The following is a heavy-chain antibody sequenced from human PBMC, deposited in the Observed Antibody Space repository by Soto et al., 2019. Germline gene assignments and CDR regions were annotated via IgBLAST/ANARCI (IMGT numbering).Heavy chain of an antibody. CDR3: ARGGSIVGATIYFAFDI. Sequence: SETLSLTCAVYGGSFSGYYWSWIRQPPGKGLEWIGEINHSGSTNYNPSLKSRVTISVDTSKNQFSLKLSSVTAADTAVYYCARGGSIVGATIYFAFDIWGQGTMVTVSS. CDR1: GGSFSGYY. J-gene: IGHJ3*02. V-gene: IGHV4-34*01. D-gene: IGHD1-26*01. CDR2: INHSGST.